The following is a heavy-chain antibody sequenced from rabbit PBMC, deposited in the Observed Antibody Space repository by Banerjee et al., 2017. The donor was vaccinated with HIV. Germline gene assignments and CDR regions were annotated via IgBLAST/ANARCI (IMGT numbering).Heavy chain of an antibody. CDR1: GFSFSSTYY. CDR2: INTSSGNT. V-gene: IGHV1S45*01. Sequence: QEQLVESGGGLVQPEGSLTLTCTASGFSFSSTYYMCWVRRAPGKGLEWIACINTSSGNTVYASWAKGRFTISKTSSTTVTLQMASLTAADTATYFCTRFVGVTGWNFNLWGPGTLVT. D-gene: IGHD7-1*01. J-gene: IGHJ4*01. CDR3: TRFVGVTGWNFNL.